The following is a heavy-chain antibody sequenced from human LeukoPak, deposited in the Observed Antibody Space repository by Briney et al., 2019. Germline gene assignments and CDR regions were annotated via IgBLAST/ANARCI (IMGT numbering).Heavy chain of an antibody. CDR2: IYTGGST. V-gene: IGHV4-4*07. J-gene: IGHJ6*03. CDR3: ARDTGYQDIVVVPAAINYYYYYMDV. CDR1: GGSISSYY. Sequence: SETLSLTCTVSGGSISSYYWSWIRQPAGKGLEWIGRIYTGGSTNYNPSLKSRVTMSVDTSKNQFSLKLSSVTAADTAVYYCARDTGYQDIVVVPAAINYYYYYMDVWGKGTTVTVSS. D-gene: IGHD2-2*01.